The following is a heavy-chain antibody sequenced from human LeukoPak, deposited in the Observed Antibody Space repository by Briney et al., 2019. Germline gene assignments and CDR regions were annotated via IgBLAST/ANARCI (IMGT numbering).Heavy chain of an antibody. CDR3: AKRQLWLHRAFDY. CDR2: ISGSGGST. D-gene: IGHD5-18*01. CDR1: GFTFSTHA. V-gene: IGHV3-23*01. Sequence: PGGSLRLSCAASGFTFSTHAMSWVRQAPGKGLEWVSGISGSGGSTYYADSVKGRFTISRDNSKNTLYLQMNSLRAEDTAVYYCAKRQLWLHRAFDYWGQGTLVTVSS. J-gene: IGHJ4*02.